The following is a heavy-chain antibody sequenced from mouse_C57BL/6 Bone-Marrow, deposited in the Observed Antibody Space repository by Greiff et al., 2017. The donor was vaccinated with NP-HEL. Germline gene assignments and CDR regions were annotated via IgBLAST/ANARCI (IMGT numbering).Heavy chain of an antibody. CDR2: IYPGDGDT. CDR1: GYAFSSSW. J-gene: IGHJ4*01. V-gene: IGHV1-82*01. D-gene: IGHD3-2*02. CDR3: ARSAQALGDY. Sequence: VQLQQSGPELVKPGASVKISCKASGYAFSSSWMNWVKQRPGKGLEWIGRIYPGDGDTNYNGKFKGKATLTADKSSSTAYMQLSSLTSEDSAVYFCARSAQALGDYWGKGTSVTVSS.